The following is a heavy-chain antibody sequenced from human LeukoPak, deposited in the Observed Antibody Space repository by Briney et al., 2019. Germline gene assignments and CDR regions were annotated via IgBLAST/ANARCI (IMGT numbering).Heavy chain of an antibody. V-gene: IGHV3-23*01. CDR3: TRHVGYYDSSGYDY. J-gene: IGHJ4*02. CDR1: GFTFSSYA. Sequence: GGSLRLSCAASGFTFSSYAMSWVPQAPGKGLEWVSAISGSGGSTYYADSVKGRFTISRDNSKNTLYLQMNSLRAEDTAVYYCTRHVGYYDSSGYDYWGQGTLVTVSS. CDR2: ISGSGGST. D-gene: IGHD3-22*01.